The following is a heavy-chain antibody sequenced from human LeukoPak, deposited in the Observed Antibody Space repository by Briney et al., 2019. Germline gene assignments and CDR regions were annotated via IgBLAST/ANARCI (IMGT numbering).Heavy chain of an antibody. J-gene: IGHJ4*02. Sequence: GGSLRLSCAASDFTFGTFGMHWFRQAPAKGLEWVAVISYDGSNKYYADSVKGRFTISRDNSKNTLYLQMNSLRAEDTAVYYCAKDGSFDYWGQGTLVTVSS. D-gene: IGHD2-2*03. V-gene: IGHV3-30*18. CDR1: DFTFGTFG. CDR2: ISYDGSNK. CDR3: AKDGSFDY.